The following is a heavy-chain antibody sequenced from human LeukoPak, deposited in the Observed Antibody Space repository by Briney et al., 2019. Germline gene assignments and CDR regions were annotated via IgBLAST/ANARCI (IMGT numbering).Heavy chain of an antibody. CDR1: GFTFSSYW. CDR2: IKQDGSEK. V-gene: IGHV3-7*01. J-gene: IGHJ4*02. CDR3: ARDTGGGYSCYDC. Sequence: GGSLRLSCAASGFTFSSYWMTWIRQAPGKGLEWVANIKQDGSEKYYVDSVKGRFTISRDNAKNSLYLQMNSLRAKDTAVYYCARDTGGGYSCYDCWGQGTLVTVSS. D-gene: IGHD5-18*01.